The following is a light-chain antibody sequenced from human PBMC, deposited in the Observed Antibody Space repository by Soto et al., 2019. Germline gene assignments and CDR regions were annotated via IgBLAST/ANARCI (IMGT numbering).Light chain of an antibody. CDR3: SSYTTSGGLV. Sequence: QSVLTQPASVSGSPGQSITISCTGTSSDVGGYNYVSWYQQHPGKAPKLMIYDVSNRPSGVSNRFSGSKSGNTASLTISGLQAEDEADYYCSSYTTSGGLVFGGGTKLTVL. J-gene: IGLJ2*01. V-gene: IGLV2-14*01. CDR1: SSDVGGYNY. CDR2: DVS.